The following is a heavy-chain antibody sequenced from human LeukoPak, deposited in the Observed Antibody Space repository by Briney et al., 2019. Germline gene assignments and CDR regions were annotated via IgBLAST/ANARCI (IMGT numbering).Heavy chain of an antibody. CDR3: ARDYYDSSGYPRLDFDY. V-gene: IGHV3-48*01. CDR1: GFTFSSYS. Sequence: PGGSLRLSCAASGFTFSSYSMNWVRQAPGKGLEWVSYISSSSTIYYADSVKGRFTISRDNAKNSLYLQMNSLRAEDMAVYYCARDYYDSSGYPRLDFDYWGQGTLVTVSS. CDR2: ISSSSTI. D-gene: IGHD3-22*01. J-gene: IGHJ4*02.